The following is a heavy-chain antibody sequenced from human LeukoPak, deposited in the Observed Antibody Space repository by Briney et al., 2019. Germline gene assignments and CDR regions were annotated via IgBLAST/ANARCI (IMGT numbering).Heavy chain of an antibody. Sequence: GGSLRLSCAASGFTFSSYVMNWVRQAPGKGLEWVSGINWNGGSTGYADSVKGRFTISRDNAKNSLYLQMNSLRAEDTALYYCARALGSWYAPDIWGQGTMVTVSS. CDR1: GFTFSSYV. CDR3: ARALGSWYAPDI. J-gene: IGHJ3*02. CDR2: INWNGGST. V-gene: IGHV3-20*04. D-gene: IGHD6-13*01.